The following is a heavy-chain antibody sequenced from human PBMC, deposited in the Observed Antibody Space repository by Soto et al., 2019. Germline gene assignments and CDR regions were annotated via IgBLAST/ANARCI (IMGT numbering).Heavy chain of an antibody. D-gene: IGHD6-6*01. CDR3: ASGSHVPHY. V-gene: IGHV4-30-2*01. CDR1: GGSISSGGYS. J-gene: IGHJ4*02. Sequence: QLQLQESGSGLVKPSQTLSLTCAVSGGSISSGGYSWSWIRQPPGKGLEWIGYISHSGSTYYNPSLKSRLTISVDRSKYQCSLKLSSMTAADTAVYYCASGSHVPHYWGQGTLVTVSS. CDR2: ISHSGST.